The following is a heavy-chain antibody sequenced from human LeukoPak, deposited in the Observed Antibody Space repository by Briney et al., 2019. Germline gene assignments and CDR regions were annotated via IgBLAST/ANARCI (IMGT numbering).Heavy chain of an antibody. D-gene: IGHD7-27*01. J-gene: IGHJ4*02. CDR3: ARDLTGEVDY. CDR2: INPDGSFT. V-gene: IGHV3-74*01. CDR1: GFTFSSYW. Sequence: GGSLRLSCAASGFTFSSYWMHWVRQGPGKGLVWVSRINPDGSFTTYADSVRGRFTISRDNAKNTLYLQMNSLRAEDTAVYYCARDLTGEVDYWGQGTLVTVSS.